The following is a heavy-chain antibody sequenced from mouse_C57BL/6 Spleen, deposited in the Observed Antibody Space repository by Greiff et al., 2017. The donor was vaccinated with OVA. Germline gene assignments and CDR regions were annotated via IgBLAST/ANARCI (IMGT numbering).Heavy chain of an antibody. CDR2: IDPANGNT. CDR1: GFNIKNTY. D-gene: IGHD2-5*01. Sequence: EVMLVESVAELVRPGASVKLSCTASGFNIKNTYMHWVKQRPEQGLEWIGRIDPANGNTKYAPKFQGKATITADTSSNTAYLQLSSLTSEDTAIYYCARGYYSNYSFAYWGQGTLVTVSA. J-gene: IGHJ3*01. CDR3: ARGYYSNYSFAY. V-gene: IGHV14-3*01.